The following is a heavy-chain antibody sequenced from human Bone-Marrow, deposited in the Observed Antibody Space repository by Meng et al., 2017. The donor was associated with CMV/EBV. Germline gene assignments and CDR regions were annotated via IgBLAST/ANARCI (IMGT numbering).Heavy chain of an antibody. D-gene: IGHD2-2*01. Sequence: SETLSLTCTVSGGSISSYYWSWIRQPPGKGLEWIGYIYYSGSTNYNPSLKSRVTISVDTSKNQFSLKLSSVTAADTAVYYCARGGSTSYYYYYGMDVWGQGTMVTVSS. CDR2: IYYSGST. CDR3: ARGGSTSYYYYYGMDV. CDR1: GGSISSYY. J-gene: IGHJ6*02. V-gene: IGHV4-59*01.